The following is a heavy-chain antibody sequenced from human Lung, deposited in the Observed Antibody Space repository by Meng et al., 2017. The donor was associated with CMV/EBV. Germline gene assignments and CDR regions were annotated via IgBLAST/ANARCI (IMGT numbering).Heavy chain of an antibody. CDR1: GFTFSSYE. CDR3: ARDRSDVFGDV. J-gene: IGHJ6*02. V-gene: IGHV3-48*03. Sequence: GGSLRLXCAASGFTFSSYEMNWVRQAPGKGLEWISYISGSGSTIKYADSVKGRFTISRDNAKNSLYLQMNSLRAEDTAVYYCARDRSDVFGDVWGQGTTVTVSS. CDR2: ISGSGSTI. D-gene: IGHD3-3*01.